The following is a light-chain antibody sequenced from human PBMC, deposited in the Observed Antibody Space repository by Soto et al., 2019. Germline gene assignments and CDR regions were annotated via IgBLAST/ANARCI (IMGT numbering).Light chain of an antibody. CDR2: WAS. V-gene: IGKV4-1*01. J-gene: IGKJ4*01. CDR3: QQSYSAPLT. CDR1: QSVLSSSDNKNY. Sequence: DILMTHSPDSLAVSLGERATINCKSSQSVLSSSDNKNYLAWYQQKPGQPPKLLIYWASTRESGVPDRFSGSGSGTDFTLTISSLQAEDVALYYCQQSYSAPLTFGGGTKVDIK.